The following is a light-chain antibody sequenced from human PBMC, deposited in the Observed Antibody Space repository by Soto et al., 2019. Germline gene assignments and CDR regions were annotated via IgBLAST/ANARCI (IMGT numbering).Light chain of an antibody. CDR3: PQYGSSPLT. Sequence: EIVLTPSPRTLSLSPGERSTLSCRASQSVSSSYLAWYQQKPGQAPRLLIYGASSRATGIPERFSGSGAGTEVTLTISRMDPEDFALYYCPQYGSSPLTFGGGTKVEI. V-gene: IGKV3-20*01. J-gene: IGKJ4*01. CDR1: QSVSSSY. CDR2: GAS.